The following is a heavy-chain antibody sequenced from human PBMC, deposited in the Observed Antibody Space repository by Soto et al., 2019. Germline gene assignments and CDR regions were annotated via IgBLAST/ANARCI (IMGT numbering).Heavy chain of an antibody. Sequence: QVQLQESGPGLVKPSETLSLTCTVSGGSISSYYWSWIRQPPGKGLEWIGYIYYSGSTNYNLSLKSRVTISVDTSKNQFSLKLSSVTAADTAVYYCARGRGYYYYMDVWGKGTTVTVSS. CDR1: GGSISSYY. V-gene: IGHV4-59*01. CDR3: ARGRGYYYYMDV. CDR2: IYYSGST. J-gene: IGHJ6*03.